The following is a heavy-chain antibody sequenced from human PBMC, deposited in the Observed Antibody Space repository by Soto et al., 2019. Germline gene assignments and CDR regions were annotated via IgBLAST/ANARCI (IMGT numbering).Heavy chain of an antibody. CDR3: ARLTTNWFDP. Sequence: SSETLSLTCTVSVGSMISVGYYWSWILQHPGKGLELIGYIYYSVSTYYNPSLKSRVTISVDTSKNQFSLKLSSVTAADTAVYYCARLTTNWFDPWGQGTLVTVSS. V-gene: IGHV4-31*03. CDR1: VGSMISVGYY. D-gene: IGHD4-4*01. CDR2: IYYSVST. J-gene: IGHJ5*02.